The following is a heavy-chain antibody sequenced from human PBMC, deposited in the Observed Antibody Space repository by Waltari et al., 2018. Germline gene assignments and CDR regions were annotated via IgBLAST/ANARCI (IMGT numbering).Heavy chain of an antibody. CDR3: ARHEYSTTWGGLD. D-gene: IGHD6-13*01. CDR1: AGSINSSY. Sequence: QVQLQESGPGLVKPSETLSLPCTVSAGSINSSYWSWIRQPPGKGLEWIAYIYYSGSTNYNPSLKSRVTISVDTSKNQFSLKLSSVTAADTAIYYCARHEYSTTWGGLDWGQGTLVTVSS. J-gene: IGHJ4*02. V-gene: IGHV4-59*08. CDR2: IYYSGST.